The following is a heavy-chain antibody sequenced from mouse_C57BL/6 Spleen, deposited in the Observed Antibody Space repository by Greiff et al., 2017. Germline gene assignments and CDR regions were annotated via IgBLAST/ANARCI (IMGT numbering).Heavy chain of an antibody. CDR3: ARLEITTVVNYAMDY. V-gene: IGHV5-6*02. CDR1: GFTFSSYG. J-gene: IGHJ4*01. D-gene: IGHD1-1*01. Sequence: EVMLVESGGDLVKPGGSLKLSCAASGFTFSSYGMSWVRPTPDKRLEWVATISSGGSYTYYPDSVKGRFTISRDNANNTLYLQMSSLKSEDTAMYYCARLEITTVVNYAMDYWGQGASVTVSS. CDR2: ISSGGSYT.